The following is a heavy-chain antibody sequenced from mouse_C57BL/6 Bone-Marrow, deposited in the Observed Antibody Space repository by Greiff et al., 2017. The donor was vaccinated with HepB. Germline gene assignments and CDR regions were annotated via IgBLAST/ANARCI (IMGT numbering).Heavy chain of an antibody. Sequence: EVKVVESGGDLVKPGGSLKLSCAASGFTFSSYGMSWVRQTPDKRLEWVATISSGGSYTYYPDSVKGRFTISRDNAKNTLYLQMSSLKSEDTAMYSCARRPIYYDYLYYAMDYWGQGTSVTVSS. CDR2: ISSGGSYT. J-gene: IGHJ4*01. CDR1: GFTFSSYG. V-gene: IGHV5-6*02. CDR3: ARRPIYYDYLYYAMDY. D-gene: IGHD2-4*01.